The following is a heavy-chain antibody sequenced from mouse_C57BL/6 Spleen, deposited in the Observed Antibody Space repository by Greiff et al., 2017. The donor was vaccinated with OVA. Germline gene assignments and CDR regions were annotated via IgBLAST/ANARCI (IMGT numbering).Heavy chain of an antibody. CDR3: ARGGDYYGSTTAY. CDR2: IYPGDGDT. J-gene: IGHJ3*01. Sequence: VQLQQSGPELVKPGASVKISCKASGYAFSSSWMNWVKQRPGKGLEWIGRIYPGDGDTNYNGKFKGKATLTADKSSSTAYMQLSSLTSEDSAVYFCARGGDYYGSTTAYWGQGTLVTVSA. D-gene: IGHD1-1*01. CDR1: GYAFSSSW. V-gene: IGHV1-82*01.